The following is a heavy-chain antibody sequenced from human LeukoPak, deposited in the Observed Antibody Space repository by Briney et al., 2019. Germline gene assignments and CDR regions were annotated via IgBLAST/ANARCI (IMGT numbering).Heavy chain of an antibody. CDR3: ATVQLELIFLPGPYYFDY. D-gene: IGHD1-7*01. Sequence: ASVKVSCKASGYTFTSYGISWVRQAPGQGLEWMGWISAYNGNTNYAQKLQGRVTMTTDTSTSTAYMELRGLRSDDTAVYYCATVQLELIFLPGPYYFDYWGQGTLVTVSS. CDR2: ISAYNGNT. CDR1: GYTFTSYG. J-gene: IGHJ4*02. V-gene: IGHV1-18*01.